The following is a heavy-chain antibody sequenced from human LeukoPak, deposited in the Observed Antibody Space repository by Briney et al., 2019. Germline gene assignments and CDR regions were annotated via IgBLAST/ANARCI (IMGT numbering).Heavy chain of an antibody. J-gene: IGHJ4*02. CDR1: GYTFTGYY. D-gene: IGHD2-2*01. CDR2: INPNSGGT. V-gene: IGHV1-2*02. Sequence: GASVKVSCKASGYTFTGYYMHWVRQAPGQGLDWMGWINPNSGGTNYAQKFQGRVTMTGDTSISTAYMELSRLRSDDTAVYYCARSLIVVVPAAIDYWGQGTLVTVSA. CDR3: ARSLIVVVPAAIDY.